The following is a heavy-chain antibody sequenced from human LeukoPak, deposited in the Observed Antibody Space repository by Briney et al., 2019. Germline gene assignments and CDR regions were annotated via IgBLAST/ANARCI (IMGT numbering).Heavy chain of an antibody. CDR3: ARDPPRVTIFSSMDV. V-gene: IGHV1-18*01. Sequence: ASVKVSCKASGYTFTSYGISWVRQAPGQGLEWMGWISAYNGNTNYAQKLQGRVTMTTDTSTSTAYMELRSLRSDDTAVYYCARDPPRVTIFSSMDVWGQGTTVTVSS. J-gene: IGHJ6*02. D-gene: IGHD3-9*01. CDR1: GYTFTSYG. CDR2: ISAYNGNT.